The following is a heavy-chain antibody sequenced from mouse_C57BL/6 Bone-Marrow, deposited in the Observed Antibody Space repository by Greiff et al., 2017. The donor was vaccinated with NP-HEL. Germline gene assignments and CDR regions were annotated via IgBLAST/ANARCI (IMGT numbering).Heavy chain of an antibody. Sequence: QVQLQQPGAELVRPGTSVKLSCKASGYTFTSYWMHWVKQRPGQGLEWIGVIDPSDSYTNYNQKFKGKATLTVDPSSSTAYMQLSSLTSEDSAVYYCAREGLWLRRYYFDYWGQGTTLTVSS. CDR3: AREGLWLRRYYFDY. CDR2: IDPSDSYT. J-gene: IGHJ2*01. V-gene: IGHV1-59*01. D-gene: IGHD2-2*01. CDR1: GYTFTSYW.